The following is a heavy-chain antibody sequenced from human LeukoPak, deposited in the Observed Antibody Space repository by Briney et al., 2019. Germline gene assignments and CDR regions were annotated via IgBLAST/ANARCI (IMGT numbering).Heavy chain of an antibody. V-gene: IGHV4-59*01. CDR2: VFYSGST. CDR1: GGSISSYY. Sequence: PSETLSLTCTVSGGSISSYYWSWIRQPPGKGLEWIGYVFYSGSTKYDPSLKSRVTISVDMSKNQFSLKLSSVTAADTAVYYCARTGDGYNYYYFDSWGQGTLVTVSS. CDR3: ARTGDGYNYYYFDS. J-gene: IGHJ4*02. D-gene: IGHD5-24*01.